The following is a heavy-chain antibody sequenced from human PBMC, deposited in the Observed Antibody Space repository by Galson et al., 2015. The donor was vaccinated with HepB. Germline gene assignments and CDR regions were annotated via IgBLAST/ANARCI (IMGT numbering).Heavy chain of an antibody. CDR1: GYTFTSYS. D-gene: IGHD3-22*01. Sequence: QSGAEVKKPGASVKVSCKASGYTFTSYSISWVRQAPGQGLEWMGWISTYNGNTNYAQKLQGRVSMTTETSTSTAYMELRSPRSDDTAVYFCARDGYDSSGYSDYWGQGTLVTVSS. CDR3: ARDGYDSSGYSDY. J-gene: IGHJ4*02. V-gene: IGHV1-18*01. CDR2: ISTYNGNT.